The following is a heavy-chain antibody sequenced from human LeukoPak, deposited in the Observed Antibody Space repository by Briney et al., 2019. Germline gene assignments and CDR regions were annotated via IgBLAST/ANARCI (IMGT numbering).Heavy chain of an antibody. Sequence: PSETLSLTCTVSGGSISSGSYYWSWIRQPAGKGLEWIGRIYYSGSTYYNPSLKSRVTISVDTSKNQFSLKLSSVTAADTAVYYCASGDTVTTDYWGQGTLVTVSS. J-gene: IGHJ4*02. D-gene: IGHD4-11*01. CDR1: GGSISSGSYY. V-gene: IGHV4-39*07. CDR2: IYYSGST. CDR3: ASGDTVTTDY.